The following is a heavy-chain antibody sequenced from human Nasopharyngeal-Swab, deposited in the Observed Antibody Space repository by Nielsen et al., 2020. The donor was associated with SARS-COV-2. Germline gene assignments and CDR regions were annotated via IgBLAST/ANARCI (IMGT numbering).Heavy chain of an antibody. CDR1: GFTSSSYA. J-gene: IGHJ4*02. V-gene: IGHV3-23*01. D-gene: IGHD3-22*01. CDR2: ISYTGGRT. CDR3: AKGDESSGIFDY. Sequence: GESLKISCATSGFTSSSYAMSWVRQAPGKGLEWVSAISYTGGRTYYADSVKGRFTISRDNSNSTLYLQMISLRPEDTAIYYCAKGDESSGIFDYWGQGTLVTVSS.